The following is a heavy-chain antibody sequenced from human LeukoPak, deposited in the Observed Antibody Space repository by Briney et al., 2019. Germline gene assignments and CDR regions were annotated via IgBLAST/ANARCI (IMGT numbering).Heavy chain of an antibody. CDR3: ARLIAVAGWFDP. CDR1: GGSISSYY. J-gene: IGHJ5*02. CDR2: IYYSGST. V-gene: IGHV4-59*08. D-gene: IGHD6-19*01. Sequence: SETLSLTCTVSGGSISSYYWSWIRQPPGEGLEWIGYIYYSGSTNYNPSLKSRVTISVDTSKNQFSLKLSSVTAADTAVYYCARLIAVAGWFDPWGQGTLVTVSS.